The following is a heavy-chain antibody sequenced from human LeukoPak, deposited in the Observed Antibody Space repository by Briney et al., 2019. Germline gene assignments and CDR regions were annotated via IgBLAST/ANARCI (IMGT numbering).Heavy chain of an antibody. CDR2: TSGSA. Sequence: PSETLSLICTVSGDSISSSSYYWGWSRQPPGKGLEWIGSTSGSAYYNPSLKSRVTISVDTSKNQFSLKLSSVTAADTAVYYCATDIMLYSSGWLLFDYWGQGTLVTVSS. V-gene: IGHV4-39*02. J-gene: IGHJ4*02. D-gene: IGHD6-19*01. CDR1: GDSISSSSYY. CDR3: ATDIMLYSSGWLLFDY.